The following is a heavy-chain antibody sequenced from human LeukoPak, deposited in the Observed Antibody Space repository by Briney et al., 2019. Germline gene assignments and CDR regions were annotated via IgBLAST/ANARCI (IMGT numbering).Heavy chain of an antibody. D-gene: IGHD4-23*01. Sequence: ASVKVSCKASGYTVTGYYMHWVRQAPGQGLEWMVWINPNSGGTNYAQKFQGRVTMTRDTSITAAYLELSSLRSDDTAVYYCAGGDDYGGNSIFYWGQGTLVTVSS. CDR3: AGGDDYGGNSIFY. J-gene: IGHJ4*02. V-gene: IGHV1-2*02. CDR1: GYTVTGYY. CDR2: INPNSGGT.